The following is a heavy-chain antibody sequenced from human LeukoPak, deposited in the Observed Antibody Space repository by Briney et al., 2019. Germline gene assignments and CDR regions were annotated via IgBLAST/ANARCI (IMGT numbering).Heavy chain of an antibody. Sequence: PSETLSLTCDVSGDSVGIDSWWSWVRQSPGKGLEWIAETRQTGTINYNPSLQSRVTISLDRSKEQVSLRLNSLTAADTAVYYCVGNGHYCLEHWGQGTPVTVSS. J-gene: IGHJ4*02. CDR3: VGNGHYCLEH. D-gene: IGHD3-22*01. V-gene: IGHV4-4*02. CDR1: GDSVGIDSW. CDR2: TRQTGTI.